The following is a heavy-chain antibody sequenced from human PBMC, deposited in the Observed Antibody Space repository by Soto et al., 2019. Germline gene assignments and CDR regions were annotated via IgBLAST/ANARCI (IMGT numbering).Heavy chain of an antibody. D-gene: IGHD4-4*01. CDR1: GFTFSNYG. V-gene: IGHV3-33*06. J-gene: IGHJ6*02. CDR2: IWSDGSNK. Sequence: PGGSLRLSCAASGFTFSNYGMHWVRQAPGKGLEWVAVIWSDGSNKYYADSVKGRFTISRDNSKNTLYLQMNSVRAEDTAVYYCAKSRDGYSFYFYYGMDVWGQGTTVTVSS. CDR3: AKSRDGYSFYFYYGMDV.